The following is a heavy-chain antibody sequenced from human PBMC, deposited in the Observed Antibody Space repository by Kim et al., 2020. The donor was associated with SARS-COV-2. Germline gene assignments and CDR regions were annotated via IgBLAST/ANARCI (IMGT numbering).Heavy chain of an antibody. CDR1: GFTFSSYW. Sequence: LSHTCAASGFTFSSYWMTWVRQAPGKGLEWVANIKQDGNQKYYVDSVKGRFTISRDNAKNSLYLQMNSLRAEDTAVYYCARDGDLYSSGKDAFDIWGQGTMVTVSS. V-gene: IGHV3-7*01. CDR2: IKQDGNQK. CDR3: ARDGDLYSSGKDAFDI. D-gene: IGHD6-19*01. J-gene: IGHJ3*02.